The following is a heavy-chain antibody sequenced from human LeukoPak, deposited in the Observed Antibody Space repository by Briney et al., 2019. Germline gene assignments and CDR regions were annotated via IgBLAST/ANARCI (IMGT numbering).Heavy chain of an antibody. CDR3: AKDRPNYFETNGHYYRRDGDY. CDR1: GFTFNIYA. CDR2: ISSKSDYT. J-gene: IGHJ4*02. D-gene: IGHD3-22*01. V-gene: IGHV3-23*01. Sequence: GGSLRLSCAASGFTFNIYAMSWVRQSPKKGLEWVSSISSKSDYTFYAASVRGQFTISRDNSRNTLYLQMNSLTAEDTAIYYCAKDRPNYFETNGHYYRRDGDYWGQGILVTVSS.